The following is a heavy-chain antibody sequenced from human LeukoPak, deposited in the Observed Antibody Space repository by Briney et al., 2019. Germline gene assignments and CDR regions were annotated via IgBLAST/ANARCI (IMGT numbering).Heavy chain of an antibody. CDR1: GFTFSSYW. Sequence: GGSLRLSCVASGFTFSSYWMSWVRQAPGKGLEWVANIKQDGSEKYYVDSVKGRFTISRDNAKNSLYLQMNSLRAEDTALYYCTTLGYHLDSWGQGTLVTVSS. V-gene: IGHV3-7*01. J-gene: IGHJ4*02. CDR2: IKQDGSEK. CDR3: TTLGYHLDS. D-gene: IGHD3-22*01.